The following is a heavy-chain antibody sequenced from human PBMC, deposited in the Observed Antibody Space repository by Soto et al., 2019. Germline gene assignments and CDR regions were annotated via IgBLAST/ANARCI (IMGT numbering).Heavy chain of an antibody. Sequence: GGSLRLSCAASGFTFSSYWMSWVRQAPGKGLEWVANIKQDGSEKYYVDSVKGRFTISRDNAKNSLYLQMNSLRAEDTAVYYCAKIKYYSYMDVWSKGTTVTVSS. J-gene: IGHJ6*03. CDR2: IKQDGSEK. V-gene: IGHV3-7*01. CDR3: AKIKYYSYMDV. CDR1: GFTFSSYW.